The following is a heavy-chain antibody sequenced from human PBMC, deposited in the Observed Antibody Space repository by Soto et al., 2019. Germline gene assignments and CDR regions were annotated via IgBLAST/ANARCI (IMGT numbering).Heavy chain of an antibody. Sequence: QVQLVQSGAEVKEPGSSVKVSCKASGGTFNGYSISWVRQAPGQGLEWVGGTIPIFTTANYAQKFQGRLTMTADESTSTAYMELSGLRSDDTAIYYCARVDSSLVRLVGQFYFDTWGQGTLVTVSS. V-gene: IGHV1-69*01. CDR2: TIPIFTTA. J-gene: IGHJ4*02. CDR3: ARVDSSLVRLVGQFYFDT. D-gene: IGHD3-10*01. CDR1: GGTFNGYS.